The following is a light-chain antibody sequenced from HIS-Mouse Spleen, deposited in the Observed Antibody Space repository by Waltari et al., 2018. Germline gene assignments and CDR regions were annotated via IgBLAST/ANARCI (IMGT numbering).Light chain of an antibody. V-gene: IGLV3-10*01. CDR3: YSTDSSGNHRV. J-gene: IGLJ2*01. CDR1: ALLKKY. CDR2: EDS. Sequence: SYELTQPPSVSVSPGQTARITCSGDALLKKYAYWYQQKSGQAPVLVIYEDSKRPSGIPGRVSGSSSGTMATLTISGDQVEDEADYYCYSTDSSGNHRVFGGGTKLTVL.